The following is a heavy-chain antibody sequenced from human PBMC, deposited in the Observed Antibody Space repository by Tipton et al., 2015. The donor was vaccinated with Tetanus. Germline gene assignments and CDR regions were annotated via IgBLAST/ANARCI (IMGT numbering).Heavy chain of an antibody. CDR3: ARGMVSWGIFPY. V-gene: IGHV4-59*01. Sequence: TLSLTCTVSGGSISSYYWSWIRQPPGKGLEWIGNIYYSGSTNYNPSLKSRVTISVDTAKNQFSLKLSSVTAADTAVYYCARGMVSWGIFPYWGQGTLVTVSS. D-gene: IGHD2-8*01. CDR1: GGSISSYY. J-gene: IGHJ4*02. CDR2: IYYSGST.